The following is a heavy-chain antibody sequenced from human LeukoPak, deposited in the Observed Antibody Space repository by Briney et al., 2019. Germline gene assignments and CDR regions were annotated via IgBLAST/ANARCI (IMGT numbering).Heavy chain of an antibody. V-gene: IGHV3-33*06. D-gene: IGHD3-10*01. Sequence: QPGRSLLLSCAASGFTFSSYGMHWVRQAPGKGLEWVAVIWYDGSNKYYADSVKGRFTISRDNSKNTLYLQMNSLRAEDTAVYYCAKEKGSMSRYYFDYWGQGTLVTVSS. CDR3: AKEKGSMSRYYFDY. J-gene: IGHJ4*02. CDR1: GFTFSSYG. CDR2: IWYDGSNK.